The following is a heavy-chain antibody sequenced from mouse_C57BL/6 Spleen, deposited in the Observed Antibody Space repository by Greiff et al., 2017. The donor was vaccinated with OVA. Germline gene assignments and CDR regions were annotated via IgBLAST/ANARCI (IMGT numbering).Heavy chain of an antibody. CDR1: GYTFTDYN. CDR2: INPNNGGT. Sequence: EVKLQQSGPELVKPGASVKMSCKASGYTFTDYNMHWVKQSHGKSLEWIGYINPNNGGTSYNQKFKGKATLTVNKSSSTAYMELRSLTSEDSAVYYCARDYSNFWYFDVWGTGTTVTVSS. J-gene: IGHJ1*03. D-gene: IGHD2-5*01. V-gene: IGHV1-22*01. CDR3: ARDYSNFWYFDV.